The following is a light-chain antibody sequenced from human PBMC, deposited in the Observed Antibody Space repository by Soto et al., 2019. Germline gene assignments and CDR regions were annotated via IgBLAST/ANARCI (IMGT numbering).Light chain of an antibody. J-gene: IGKJ5*01. V-gene: IGKV3-20*01. Sequence: EILFTQSPGTLSLSPGERATLSCRASQSVTSTSLAWYQQKTGQAPRLLMYGASSRATGTPDRISGGWSGTDFTLTISRLEPEDFAVYYCQHYVTSSITFGQGTRLEIK. CDR2: GAS. CDR1: QSVTSTS. CDR3: QHYVTSSIT.